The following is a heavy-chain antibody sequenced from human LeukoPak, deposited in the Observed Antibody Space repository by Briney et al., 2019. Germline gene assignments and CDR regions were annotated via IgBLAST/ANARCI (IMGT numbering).Heavy chain of an antibody. CDR3: ARVPTMVRGVRIPRELYYFDY. CDR2: IYYSGST. V-gene: IGHV4-39*07. D-gene: IGHD3-10*01. CDR1: GGSISSSSYY. Sequence: SETLSLTCTVSGGSISSSSYYWGWIRQPPGKGLEWIGSIYYSGSTYYNPSLKSRVTVSVDTSKNQFSLKLSSVTAADTAVYYCARVPTMVRGVRIPRELYYFDYWGQGTLVTVSS. J-gene: IGHJ4*02.